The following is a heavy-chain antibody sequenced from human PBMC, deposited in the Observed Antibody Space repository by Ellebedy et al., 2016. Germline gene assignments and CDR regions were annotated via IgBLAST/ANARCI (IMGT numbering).Heavy chain of an antibody. CDR3: AKRGFWSGYYRAYYFDY. V-gene: IGHV3-23*01. CDR2: ISGSGGST. CDR1: GFTFSSYA. Sequence: GESLKISXAASGFTFSSYAMSWVRQAPGKGLEWVSAISGSGGSTYYADSVKGRFTISRDNSKNTLYLQMNSLRAEDTAVYYCAKRGFWSGYYRAYYFDYWGQGTLVTVSS. D-gene: IGHD3-3*01. J-gene: IGHJ4*02.